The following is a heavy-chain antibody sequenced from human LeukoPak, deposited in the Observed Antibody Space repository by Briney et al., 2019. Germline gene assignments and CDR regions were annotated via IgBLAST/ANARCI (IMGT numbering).Heavy chain of an antibody. CDR1: GFTFSIYS. D-gene: IGHD3-22*01. J-gene: IGHJ1*01. CDR3: ARAVYDSSAYQPLEH. CDR2: ISTSSSTI. Sequence: GGSLRLSCAASGFTFSIYSMNWVRQAPGKGLEWVSYISTSSSTIYYADSVKGRFTISRDNAKNSLYLQMNSLRAEDTAVYYCARAVYDSSAYQPLEHWGQGTLVTVSS. V-gene: IGHV3-48*01.